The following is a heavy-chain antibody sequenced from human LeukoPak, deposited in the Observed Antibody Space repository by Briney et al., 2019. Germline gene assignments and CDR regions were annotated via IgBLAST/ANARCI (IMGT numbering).Heavy chain of an antibody. V-gene: IGHV4-61*05. Sequence: PSETLSLTCTVSGGSISSSSYYWGWIRQPPGKGLEGMGYIYYTGSTNYNPSLKSRVTMFVDMSKNQFSLRLSSVTAADTAVYYCARHRAYSSSSPFDYWGQGTLVTVSP. CDR3: ARHRAYSSSSPFDY. CDR2: IYYTGST. J-gene: IGHJ4*02. CDR1: GGSISSSSYY. D-gene: IGHD6-6*01.